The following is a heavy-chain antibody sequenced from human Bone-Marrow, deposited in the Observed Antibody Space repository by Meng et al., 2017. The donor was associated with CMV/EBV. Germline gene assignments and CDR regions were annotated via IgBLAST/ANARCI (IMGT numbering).Heavy chain of an antibody. CDR2: ISYSGIT. V-gene: IGHV4-59*01. J-gene: IGHJ4*02. Sequence: QVQLQESGPGLVKPSETLSLTCTVSGASISGYFWSWIRQPPGKALEWVGLISYSGITNYNPSLKSRVSISVDTSKNQFSLKLTSVIAADTAVYYCATGSSGYNLYGGQGTLVTVSS. CDR3: ATGSSGYNLY. D-gene: IGHD5-24*01. CDR1: GASISGYF.